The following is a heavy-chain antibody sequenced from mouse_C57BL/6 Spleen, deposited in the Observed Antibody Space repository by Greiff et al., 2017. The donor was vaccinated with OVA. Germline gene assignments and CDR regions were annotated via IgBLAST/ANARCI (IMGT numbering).Heavy chain of an antibody. V-gene: IGHV1-69*01. CDR2: IDPSDSYT. J-gene: IGHJ1*03. Sequence: QVQLQQPGAELVMPGASVKLSCKASGYTFTSYWMHWVKQRPGQGLEWIGEIDPSDSYTNYNQKFKGKSTLTVDKSSSTAYMQLSSLTSEDSAVYYCARHLGRYFDVWGTGTTVTVSS. CDR1: GYTFTSYW. CDR3: ARHLGRYFDV. D-gene: IGHD4-1*01.